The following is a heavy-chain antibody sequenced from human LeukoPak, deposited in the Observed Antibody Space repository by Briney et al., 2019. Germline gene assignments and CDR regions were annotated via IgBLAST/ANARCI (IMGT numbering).Heavy chain of an antibody. CDR2: IYHSGST. D-gene: IGHD2-15*01. V-gene: IGHV4-38-2*02. Sequence: SETLSLTCTVSNYSISSGYYWGCIRQPPGKGLEWIGSIYHSGSTYYNPSLKSRVTISVDTSKNQFSLKLSSVTAADTAVYYCARDNMVVVAATKAYYFDYWGQGTLVTVSS. J-gene: IGHJ4*02. CDR3: ARDNMVVVAATKAYYFDY. CDR1: NYSISSGYY.